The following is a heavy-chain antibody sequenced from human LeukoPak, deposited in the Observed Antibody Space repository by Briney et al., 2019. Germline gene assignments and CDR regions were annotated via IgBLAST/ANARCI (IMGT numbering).Heavy chain of an antibody. D-gene: IGHD3-22*01. CDR1: GDSVRSDTYY. CDR2: VYYSGRT. V-gene: IGHV4-61*01. J-gene: IGHJ3*01. Sequence: SETLSLTCTVSGDSVRSDTYYWSWIRQPPGKGLEWIGFVYYSGRTNYNASLKSRVTMSVDTSKNQFSLMPRSVTAADTAVYYCVRETTTEYYDSSGYYRQTEVFDAWGQGTMVTVSS. CDR3: VRETTTEYYDSSGYYRQTEVFDA.